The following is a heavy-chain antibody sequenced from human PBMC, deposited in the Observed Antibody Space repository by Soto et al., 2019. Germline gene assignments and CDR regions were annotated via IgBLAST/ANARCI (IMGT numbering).Heavy chain of an antibody. V-gene: IGHV1-69*02. D-gene: IGHD2-21*01. CDR3: TIGSWSGEVFDI. J-gene: IGHJ3*02. Sequence: QFQLVQSGAEVKKPGSSMKVSCKDSGGTFSTYSMFWVRQAPGQGLEWMGRIIPMLGIRNYSQRFQDRVTITADKSTATAHMELSSLRSEDTALYYCTIGSWSGEVFDIWGQGTMVTVS. CDR2: IIPMLGIR. CDR1: GGTFSTYS.